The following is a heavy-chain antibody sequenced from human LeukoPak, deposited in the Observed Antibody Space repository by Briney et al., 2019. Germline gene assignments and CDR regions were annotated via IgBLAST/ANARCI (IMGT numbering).Heavy chain of an antibody. CDR3: AREMVESSDYTKLGRWFDP. J-gene: IGHJ5*02. CDR1: GFTFSSYA. Sequence: PGRSLRLSCAASGFTFSSYAMHWVRQAPGKGLEWVAVISYDGSNKYYADSVKGRFTISRDNSKSTLYLQMNSLRAEDTAVYYCAREMVESSDYTKLGRWFDPWGQGTLVTVSS. D-gene: IGHD1-1*01. V-gene: IGHV3-30-3*01. CDR2: ISYDGSNK.